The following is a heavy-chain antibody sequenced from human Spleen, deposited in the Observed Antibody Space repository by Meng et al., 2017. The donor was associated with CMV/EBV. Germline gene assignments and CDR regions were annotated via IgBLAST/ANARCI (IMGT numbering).Heavy chain of an antibody. Sequence: GGSLRLSCEASGFTFNTYWMSWVRQAPGKGLEWVANIKQNGREKYYVDSVRGRFTVSRDNGKDSLYLQMNSLRADDTAVYYCASYNWDLYYFDYWGQGTLVTVSS. V-gene: IGHV3-7*01. CDR1: GFTFNTYW. D-gene: IGHD1-1*01. J-gene: IGHJ4*02. CDR3: ASYNWDLYYFDY. CDR2: IKQNGREK.